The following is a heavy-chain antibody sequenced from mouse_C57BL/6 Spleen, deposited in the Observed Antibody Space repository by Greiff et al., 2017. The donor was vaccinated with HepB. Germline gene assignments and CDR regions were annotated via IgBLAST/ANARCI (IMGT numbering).Heavy chain of an antibody. Sequence: EVKVVESGGGLVKPGGSLKLSCAASGFTFSDYGMHWVRQAPEKGLEWVAYISSGSSTIYYADTVKGRFTISRDNAKNTLFLQMTSLRSEDTAMYYCAGTTVPDWYFDVWGTGTTVTVSS. CDR2: ISSGSSTI. CDR3: AGTTVPDWYFDV. D-gene: IGHD1-1*01. CDR1: GFTFSDYG. J-gene: IGHJ1*03. V-gene: IGHV5-17*01.